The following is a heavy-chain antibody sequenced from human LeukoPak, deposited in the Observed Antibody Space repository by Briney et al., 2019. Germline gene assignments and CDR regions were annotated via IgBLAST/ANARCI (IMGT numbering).Heavy chain of an antibody. D-gene: IGHD6-6*01. CDR2: ISYDGSNK. V-gene: IGHV3-30*04. Sequence: TGGSLRLSCAASGFTFSNYAMHWVRQAPGKGLEWVAVISYDGSNKYYADSVKGRFTISRDNSKNTLYLQMNSLRAEDTAVYYCARGRAARPRWSGWWREQNERNWFDPWGQGTLVTVSS. J-gene: IGHJ5*02. CDR3: ARGRAARPRWSGWWREQNERNWFDP. CDR1: GFTFSNYA.